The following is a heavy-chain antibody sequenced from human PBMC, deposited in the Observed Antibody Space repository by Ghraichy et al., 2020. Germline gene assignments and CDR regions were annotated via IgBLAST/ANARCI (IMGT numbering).Heavy chain of an antibody. D-gene: IGHD3-22*01. CDR1: GGSVSSGSYY. CDR3: ARGGVTMIVYR. V-gene: IGHV4-61*01. J-gene: IGHJ4*02. CDR2: IYYSGST. Sequence: SETLSLTCTVSGGSVSSGSYYWSWIRQPPGKGLEWIGYIYYSGSTNYNPSLKSRVTISVDTSKNQFSLKLSSVTAADTAVYYCARGGVTMIVYRWGQGTLVTVSS.